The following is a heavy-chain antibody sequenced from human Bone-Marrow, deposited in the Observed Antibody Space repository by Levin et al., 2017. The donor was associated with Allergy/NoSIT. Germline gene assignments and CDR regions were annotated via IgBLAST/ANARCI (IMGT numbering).Heavy chain of an antibody. D-gene: IGHD1-26*01. J-gene: IGHJ6*02. V-gene: IGHV1-46*01. CDR2: INPSGGST. CDR3: ARGGGSYWAPYYYYGMDV. CDR1: GYTFTSYY. Sequence: GESLKISCKASGYTFTSYYMHWVRQAPGQGLEWMGIINPSGGSTSYAQKFQGRVTMTRDTSTSTVYMELSSLRSEDTAVYYCARGGGSYWAPYYYYGMDVWGQGTTVTVSS.